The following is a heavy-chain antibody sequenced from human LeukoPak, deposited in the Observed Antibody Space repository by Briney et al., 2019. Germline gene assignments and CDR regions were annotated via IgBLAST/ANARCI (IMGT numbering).Heavy chain of an antibody. CDR3: ARSRDYDFWSGYYPFDY. CDR1: GGTLSSYT. Sequence: SVKVSCKASGGTLSSYTISWVRQAPGQGLEWMVRIIPILGIANYAQKFQGRVTITADKSTSTAYMELSSLRSEDTAVYYCARSRDYDFWSGYYPFDYWGPGTLVTVSS. D-gene: IGHD3-3*01. J-gene: IGHJ4*02. V-gene: IGHV1-69*02. CDR2: IIPILGIA.